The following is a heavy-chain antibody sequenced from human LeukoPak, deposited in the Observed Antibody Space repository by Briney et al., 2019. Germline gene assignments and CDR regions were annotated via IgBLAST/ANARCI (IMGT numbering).Heavy chain of an antibody. CDR3: ARDELGLDY. CDR1: GFTFSSYW. V-gene: IGHV3-7*01. J-gene: IGHJ4*02. D-gene: IGHD5-12*01. Sequence: GGSLRLSCAVSGFTFSSYWMSWVRQAPGKGLEWVANIKQDGSGKYYVDSVKGRFTISRDNAKNSLYLQMNSLRAEDTAVYYCARDELGLDYWGQGTLVTVSS. CDR2: IKQDGSGK.